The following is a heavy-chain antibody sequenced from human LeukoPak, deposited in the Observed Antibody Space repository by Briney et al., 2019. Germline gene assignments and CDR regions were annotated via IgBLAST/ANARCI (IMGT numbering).Heavy chain of an antibody. CDR3: ARDQYDSSGYPFDY. CDR1: GGSISSSIYY. CDR2: IYYSGST. Sequence: PSETLSLTCTVSGGSISSSIYYWGWIRQPPGKGLEWIGSIYYSGSTYYNPSLKSRVTISVDTSKNQFSLKLSSVTAADTAVYYCARDQYDSSGYPFDYWGQGTLVTVSS. V-gene: IGHV4-39*07. D-gene: IGHD3-22*01. J-gene: IGHJ4*02.